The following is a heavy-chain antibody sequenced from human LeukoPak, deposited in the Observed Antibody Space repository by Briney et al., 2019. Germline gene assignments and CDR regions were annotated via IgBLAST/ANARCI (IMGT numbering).Heavy chain of an antibody. CDR3: ARAPYDFWSGYSARDVDY. CDR2: IIPIFGKA. Sequence: ASVKVSCKASGGTFSSYAISWVRQAPGQGLEWMGRIIPIFGKANYAQKFQGRVTITADKSTSTAYMELSSLRSEDTAVYYCARAPYDFWSGYSARDVDYWGQGTLVTVSS. V-gene: IGHV1-69*04. CDR1: GGTFSSYA. J-gene: IGHJ4*02. D-gene: IGHD3-3*01.